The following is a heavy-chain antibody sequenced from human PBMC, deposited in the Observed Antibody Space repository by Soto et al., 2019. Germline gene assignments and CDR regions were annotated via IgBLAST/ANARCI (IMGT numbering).Heavy chain of an antibody. Sequence: VQLLESGGGLVQPGGSLRLSCAASGFMFRSYVMSWVRQAPGKGLEWVSSISGSGASTYYADSVKGRFTISRDDSKNTMSLKMNSRRAADTAVYYCAKPREFRGVGHENWGQGPLVTVSS. CDR3: AKPREFRGVGHEN. V-gene: IGHV3-23*01. D-gene: IGHD3-10*01. CDR2: ISGSGAST. CDR1: GFMFRSYV. J-gene: IGHJ4*02.